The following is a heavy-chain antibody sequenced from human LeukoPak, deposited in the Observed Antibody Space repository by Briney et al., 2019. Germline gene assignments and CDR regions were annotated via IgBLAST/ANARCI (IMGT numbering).Heavy chain of an antibody. CDR3: AREGIYYGDYSARYYFDY. J-gene: IGHJ4*02. CDR2: IVPILGIA. D-gene: IGHD4-17*01. Sequence: SVKVSCKASGYTFTGYYMHWVRQAPGQGLEWMGRIVPILGIANYAQKFQGRVTITADKSTSTAYMELSSLRSEDTAVYYCAREGIYYGDYSARYYFDYWGQGTLVTVSS. V-gene: IGHV1-69*04. CDR1: GYTFTGYY.